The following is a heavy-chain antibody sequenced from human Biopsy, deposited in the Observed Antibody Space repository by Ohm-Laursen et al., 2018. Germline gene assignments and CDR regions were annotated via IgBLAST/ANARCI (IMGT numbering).Heavy chain of an antibody. V-gene: IGHV4-59*08. CDR1: GASVSSHF. J-gene: IGHJ4*02. CDR3: ARLSTLFGVADFTDD. D-gene: IGHD3-3*01. Sequence: SDTLSLTCTLSGASVSSHFLTWIRQPPGKGLQWIGSISNSGTTKSSPSLKIRVNISLHTSKNQLSLKLTSVTAADTAVYYCARLSTLFGVADFTDDWGQGTLVTVSS. CDR2: ISNSGTT.